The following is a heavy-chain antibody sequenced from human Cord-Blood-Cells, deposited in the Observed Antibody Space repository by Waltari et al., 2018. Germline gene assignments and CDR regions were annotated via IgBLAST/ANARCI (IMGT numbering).Heavy chain of an antibody. J-gene: IGHJ4*02. V-gene: IGHV4-34*01. D-gene: IGHD6-19*01. Sequence: QVQLQQWGAGLLKPSETLSLTCAVYGGYVSGYYGSWTRQTPGKGLGWIGEINHSGSTNYNPSLKSRVTISVDTSKNQFSLKLSSVTAADTAVYYCARGRRGAGDYWGQGTLVTVSS. CDR3: ARGRRGAGDY. CDR1: GGYVSGYY. CDR2: INHSGST.